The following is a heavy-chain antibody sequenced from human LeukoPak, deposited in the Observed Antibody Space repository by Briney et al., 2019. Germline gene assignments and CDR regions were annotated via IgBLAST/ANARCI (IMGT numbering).Heavy chain of an antibody. CDR1: GGTFSSYA. D-gene: IGHD2-15*01. CDR3: AREACSGGNCYFLAFNV. Sequence: ASVKVSCKASGGTFSSYAISWVRQAPGQGLEWMGWINTNTGNPTYAQGFTGRFVFSLDTSFSTAYLQITSLKAEDTAIYYCAREACSGGNCYFLAFNVWGQGTMVTVSS. J-gene: IGHJ3*01. CDR2: INTNTGNP. V-gene: IGHV7-4-1*02.